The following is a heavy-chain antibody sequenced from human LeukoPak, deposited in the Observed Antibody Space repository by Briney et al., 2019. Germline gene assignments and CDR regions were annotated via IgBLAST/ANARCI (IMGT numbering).Heavy chain of an antibody. D-gene: IGHD4-11*01. CDR2: IKQDGSEK. V-gene: IGHV3-7*01. J-gene: IGHJ4*02. Sequence: GGSLRLSCAASGFTFSSYWMSWVRQAPGKGLEWVANIKQDGSEKYYVDSVKGRFTISRDNAKNSLYLQMNSLRAEDTAVYYCAKDYNDYSNSYYFDYWGQGTLVTVSS. CDR3: AKDYNDYSNSYYFDY. CDR1: GFTFSSYW.